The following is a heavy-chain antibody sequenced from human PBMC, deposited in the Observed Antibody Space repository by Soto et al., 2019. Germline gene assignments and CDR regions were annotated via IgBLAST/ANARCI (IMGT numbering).Heavy chain of an antibody. V-gene: IGHV2-5*02. Sequence: QITLKESGPTLVKPTQTLTLTCTFSGFSLSTNGVGVGWIRQPPGQTLEWLALIYWDDDERYSPSLKSRLTIIKDTSKNQVVLTMTNMDPVDTATYYCAHLIAGNFHYWGQGSLVTVSS. J-gene: IGHJ4*02. CDR3: AHLIAGNFHY. D-gene: IGHD2-15*01. CDR1: GFSLSTNGVG. CDR2: IYWDDDE.